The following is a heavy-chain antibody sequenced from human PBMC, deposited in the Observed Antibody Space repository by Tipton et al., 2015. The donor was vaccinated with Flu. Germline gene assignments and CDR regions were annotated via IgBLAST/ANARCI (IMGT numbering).Heavy chain of an antibody. CDR1: GGSFGSPYC. CDR3: ARRDFSNYVSEPKNWFDV. V-gene: IGHV4-38-2*01. D-gene: IGHD4-11*01. J-gene: IGHJ5*02. Sequence: TLSLTCSVSGGSFGSPYCWGWVRQPPGKGLEWIGNICPGSPYYNPSLKSRVTLSVDRSKNQFSLRLTSVTAADTAVYFCARRDFSNYVSEPKNWFDVWGQGSLVNVSS. CDR2: ICPGSP.